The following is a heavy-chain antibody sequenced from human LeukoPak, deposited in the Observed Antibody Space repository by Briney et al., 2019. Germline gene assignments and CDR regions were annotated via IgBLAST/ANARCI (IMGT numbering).Heavy chain of an antibody. CDR1: GFTFSGSA. Sequence: GGSLRLSCAASGFTFSGSAMRWVRQASGKGLEWVGRIRSKANSYATAYAASVKGRFTISRDDSKNTAYLQMNSLKTEDTAVYYCTSYIAAAGRTKAFDIWGQGTMVTVSS. D-gene: IGHD6-13*01. CDR2: IRSKANSYAT. V-gene: IGHV3-73*01. CDR3: TSYIAAAGRTKAFDI. J-gene: IGHJ3*02.